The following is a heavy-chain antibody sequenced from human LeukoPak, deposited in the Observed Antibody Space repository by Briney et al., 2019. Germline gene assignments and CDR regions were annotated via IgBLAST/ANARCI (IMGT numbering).Heavy chain of an antibody. CDR2: ISVYNGNT. CDR3: ATDNGMRVLDY. J-gene: IGHJ4*02. V-gene: IGHV1-18*01. CDR1: GYTFTNYA. D-gene: IGHD2-8*01. Sequence: ASVTVSCTASGYTFTNYAISWVRQAPGQGLEWMGWISVYNGNTNYAQKLQGGVTMTTDTSTSTAYMELRSLRSDDTAVYYCATDNGMRVLDYWGQGTLVTVSS.